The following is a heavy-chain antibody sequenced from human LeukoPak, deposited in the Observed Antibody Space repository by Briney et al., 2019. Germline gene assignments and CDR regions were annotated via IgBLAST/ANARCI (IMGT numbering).Heavy chain of an antibody. J-gene: IGHJ4*02. CDR2: ISAYNGNT. CDR1: GYTFTSYG. Sequence: GASVTVSCKASGYTFTSYGISWVRQAPGQGLEWMGWISAYNGNTNYAQKLQGRVTMTTDTSTSTAYMELRSLRSDDTAVYYCARGSPIFGVVIMYFDYWGQGTLVTVSS. D-gene: IGHD3-3*01. CDR3: ARGSPIFGVVIMYFDY. V-gene: IGHV1-18*01.